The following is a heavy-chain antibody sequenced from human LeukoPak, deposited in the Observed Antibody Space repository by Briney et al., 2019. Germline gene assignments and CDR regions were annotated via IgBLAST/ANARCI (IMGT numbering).Heavy chain of an antibody. Sequence: GGSLRLSCAASGFTVSSNYMSWVRQAPGKGLEWVSVIYSGGSTYYADSVKGRFTISRDNSKNTLYLQMNSLRAEDTAVYYCAREAPGSNYFDYWGQGTLVTVSS. J-gene: IGHJ4*02. CDR1: GFTVSSNY. D-gene: IGHD1-14*01. CDR2: IYSGGST. CDR3: AREAPGSNYFDY. V-gene: IGHV3-53*01.